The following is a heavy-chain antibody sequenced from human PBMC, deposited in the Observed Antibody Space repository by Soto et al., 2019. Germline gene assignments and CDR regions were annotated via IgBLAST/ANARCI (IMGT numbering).Heavy chain of an antibody. CDR3: ARYGYGSGSYSQGHQY. V-gene: IGHV4-31*03. Sequence: QVQLQESGPGLVKPSQTLSLTCTVSGGSISSGGYYWSWIRQHPGKGLEWIGYIYYSGSTYYNPSLKSRVTISVDTSKNQFSLKLSSVTAADTAVYYCARYGYGSGSYSQGHQYWGQGTLVTVSS. D-gene: IGHD3-10*01. CDR2: IYYSGST. J-gene: IGHJ4*02. CDR1: GGSISSGGYY.